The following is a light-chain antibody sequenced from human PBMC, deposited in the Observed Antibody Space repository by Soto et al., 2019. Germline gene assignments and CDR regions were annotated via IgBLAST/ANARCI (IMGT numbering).Light chain of an antibody. CDR2: WSS. Sequence: DIVMTQSPDSLAVSLGERATIDCKSSQSVLYTSNSRNYLAWYQQRPGQPPKLLIYWSSTRESGVPDRFSGSGSGTHFTLTNSSLQAEDVAVYYCQQYYNTPTTFGQGTKLEIK. CDR3: QQYYNTPTT. V-gene: IGKV4-1*01. CDR1: QSVLYTSNSRNY. J-gene: IGKJ2*01.